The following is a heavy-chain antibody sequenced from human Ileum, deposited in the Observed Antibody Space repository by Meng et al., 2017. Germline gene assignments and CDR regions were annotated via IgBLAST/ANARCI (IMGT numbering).Heavy chain of an antibody. J-gene: IGHJ4*02. Sequence: QLQESGPGLVRPSETLSLIRTVSGGSVSRAGYQWGWIRQPPGKGLEWIGYASTNYNPSLKSRVTISLDTSRNQFSLSLSSVTAADTAVYYCAGDHMGSLDYWGQGILVTVSS. CDR1: GGSVSRAGYQ. D-gene: IGHD1-26*01. CDR2: AST. V-gene: IGHV4-61*08. CDR3: AGDHMGSLDY.